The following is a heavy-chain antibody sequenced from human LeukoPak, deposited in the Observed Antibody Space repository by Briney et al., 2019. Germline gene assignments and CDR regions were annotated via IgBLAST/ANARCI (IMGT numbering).Heavy chain of an antibody. CDR3: AKGGYSGYDFVVVVDYFDY. CDR1: GFTFSSYA. D-gene: IGHD5-12*01. CDR2: ISGSGGST. V-gene: IGHV3-23*01. Sequence: PGGSLRPSCAASGFTFSSYAMSWVRQAPGKGLEWVSAISGSGGSTYYADSVKGRFTISRDNSKNTLYLQMNSLRAEDTAVYYCAKGGYSGYDFVVVVDYFDYWGQGTLVTVSS. J-gene: IGHJ4*02.